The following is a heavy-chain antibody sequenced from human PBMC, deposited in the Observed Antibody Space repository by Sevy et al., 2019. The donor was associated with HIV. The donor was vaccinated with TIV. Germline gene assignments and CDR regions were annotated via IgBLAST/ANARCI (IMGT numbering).Heavy chain of an antibody. CDR3: HREIAGGITFTDY. V-gene: IGHV4-34*01. Sequence: SQTLSLTCAVYGGSFSGYYWSWIRQPPGKGLEWIGEINHSGSTNYNPSLKSRVTISVDTSKNQFSLKLSSVTAADTAVYYCHREIAGGITFTDYWGQGTLVTVSS. CDR1: GGSFSGYY. D-gene: IGHD3-16*01. CDR2: INHSGST. J-gene: IGHJ4*02.